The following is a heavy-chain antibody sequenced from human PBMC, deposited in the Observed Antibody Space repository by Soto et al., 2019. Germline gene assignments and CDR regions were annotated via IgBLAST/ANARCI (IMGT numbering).Heavy chain of an antibody. CDR2: ISAHNDNT. V-gene: IGHV1-18*01. Sequence: QVHLVQSGAEVKKPGASVKVSCKCSGYTFTSYGITWVRQAPGQGLEWMGWISAHNDNTDYAQKLQGRVTVTRDTSTRTAYTELRSLRSDDTAVYYCARGRYGDYWGQGALVTVSS. J-gene: IGHJ4*02. CDR1: GYTFTSYG. CDR3: ARGRYGDY. D-gene: IGHD1-1*01.